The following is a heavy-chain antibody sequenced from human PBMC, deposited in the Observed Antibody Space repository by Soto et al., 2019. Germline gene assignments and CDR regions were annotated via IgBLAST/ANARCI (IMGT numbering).Heavy chain of an antibody. D-gene: IGHD3-16*01. CDR2: ISPYTGNT. J-gene: IGHJ6*02. V-gene: IGHV1-18*01. Sequence: QVQLVQSGDEVKKPGASVKVSCKASGYIFVNYGIAWVRQAPGQGLEWMGWISPYTGNTHSATKVQGRLTMTTDSSTSTAYMDLGSLTSDDTAVYYCVMVDNYVTPTPQDVWGQGTTVTVSS. CDR1: GYIFVNYG. CDR3: VMVDNYVTPTPQDV.